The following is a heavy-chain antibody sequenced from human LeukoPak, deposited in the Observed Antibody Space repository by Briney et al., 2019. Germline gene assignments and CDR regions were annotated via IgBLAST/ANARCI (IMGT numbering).Heavy chain of an antibody. J-gene: IGHJ5*02. V-gene: IGHV1-69*13. CDR1: GGTISSYA. D-gene: IGHD6-13*01. Sequence: GASVKVSCKASGGTISSYAISWVRQAPGQGLEWMGGIIPIFGTANYAQKFQGRVTITADESTSTAYMELSSLRSEDTAVYYCARENGYSSSWYRGFDPWGQGTLVTVSS. CDR2: IIPIFGTA. CDR3: ARENGYSSSWYRGFDP.